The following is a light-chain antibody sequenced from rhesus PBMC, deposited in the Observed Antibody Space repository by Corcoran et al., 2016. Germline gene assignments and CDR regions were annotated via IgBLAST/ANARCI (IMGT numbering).Light chain of an antibody. CDR3: QQHNSYPWT. V-gene: IGKV1S14*01. CDR2: YAA. J-gene: IGKJ1*01. CDR1: QGISNY. Sequence: DIQMTQSPSSLSASVGDTVPITCRAIQGISNYLAWYQQKPGKAPKPLIYYAANLESGGPSRVSGSGTGTDFTLTISSLQHKDFAIYYCQQHNSYPWTFGKGTKVEIK.